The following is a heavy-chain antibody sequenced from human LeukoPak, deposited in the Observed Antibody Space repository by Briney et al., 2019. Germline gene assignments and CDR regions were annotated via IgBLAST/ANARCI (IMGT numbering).Heavy chain of an antibody. CDR1: GFSFSSYE. D-gene: IGHD2-21*02. Sequence: GGSLRLSCEASGFSFSSYEMNWIRQAPGKGLEWVSYISASGSPIYYADSVKGRFTISRDNAKNSLYLQMNSLRAEDTALYYCASVTAPLDYWGQGTLVIVSS. CDR3: ASVTAPLDY. V-gene: IGHV3-48*03. CDR2: ISASGSPI. J-gene: IGHJ4*02.